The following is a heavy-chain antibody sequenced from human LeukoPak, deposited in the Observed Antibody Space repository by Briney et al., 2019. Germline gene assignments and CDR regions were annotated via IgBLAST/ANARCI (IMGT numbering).Heavy chain of an antibody. CDR1: GFTFSSYA. D-gene: IGHD5-18*01. Sequence: GGSLRLSCAASGFTFSSYAMSWVRQAPGKGLEWVSALYIGGNTYYADSVRGRFTISRDNSKNTLYLQMNSLRAEDTAIYYCTTAAGYNFGQYWGQGTLVTVSS. J-gene: IGHJ4*02. CDR3: TTAAGYNFGQY. V-gene: IGHV3-23*05. CDR2: LYIGGNT.